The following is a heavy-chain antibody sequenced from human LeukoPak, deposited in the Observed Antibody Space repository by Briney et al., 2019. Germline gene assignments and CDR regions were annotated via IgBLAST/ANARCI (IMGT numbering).Heavy chain of an antibody. CDR2: INPSGGST. D-gene: IGHD6-19*01. CDR3: ARDAAVAGTSTPTAHFDC. V-gene: IGHV1-46*01. Sequence: ASVKVSCKASGYTFTSYYMHWVRQAPGQGLEWMGIINPSGGSTSYAQKFQGRVTMTRDMSTSTVYMELSSLRSEDTAVYYCARDAAVAGTSTPTAHFDCWGQGTLVTVSS. CDR1: GYTFTSYY. J-gene: IGHJ4*02.